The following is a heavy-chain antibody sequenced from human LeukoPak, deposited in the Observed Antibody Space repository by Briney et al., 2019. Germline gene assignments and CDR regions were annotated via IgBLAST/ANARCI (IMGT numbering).Heavy chain of an antibody. V-gene: IGHV4-38-2*01. Sequence: PPETLSLTCVVSGYSISSGYYWGWIRQPPGKGLQWIGSIYHTGNTYYNPSLKSRVTISLDTSKNQFSLKLTSVTAADTAVYYCARRDYDNWFDPWGQGTLVTVSS. CDR1: GYSISSGYY. J-gene: IGHJ5*02. CDR3: ARRDYDNWFDP. CDR2: IYHTGNT. D-gene: IGHD4-17*01.